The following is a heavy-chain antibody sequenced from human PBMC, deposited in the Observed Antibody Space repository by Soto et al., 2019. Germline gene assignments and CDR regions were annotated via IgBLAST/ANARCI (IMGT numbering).Heavy chain of an antibody. Sequence: PWGSLGLSCAASGFTFSSYAMHWVRQAPGKGLEWVAVISCNGSYIYYADSVKGRFTISRDNAKNTLYLQMNSLRAEDTAVYYCARDSLTLLVAYFDYWGQGTLVNVSS. CDR3: ARDSLTLLVAYFDY. CDR2: ISCNGSYI. J-gene: IGHJ4*02. D-gene: IGHD2-15*01. CDR1: GFTFSSYA. V-gene: IGHV3-30*04.